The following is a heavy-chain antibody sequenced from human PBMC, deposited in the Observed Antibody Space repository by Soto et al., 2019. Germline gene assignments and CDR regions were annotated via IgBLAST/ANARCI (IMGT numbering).Heavy chain of an antibody. CDR1: GYDFTNYW. CDR2: IYPADSDT. Sequence: GESLKISCKGSGYDFTNYWIAWVRLMPGKGLEWMGIIYPADSDTRYNPSFQGQVTISADKSISTAYLQWSSLKASDTAMYYCARIFHYYDSSGYYSEGDWFDPWGQGTLVTVSS. CDR3: ARIFHYYDSSGYYSEGDWFDP. D-gene: IGHD3-22*01. V-gene: IGHV5-51*01. J-gene: IGHJ5*02.